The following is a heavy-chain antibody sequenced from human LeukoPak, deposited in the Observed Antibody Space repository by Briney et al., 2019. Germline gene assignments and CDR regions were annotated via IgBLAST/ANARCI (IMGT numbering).Heavy chain of an antibody. V-gene: IGHV3-23*01. CDR1: GFTFSTYA. D-gene: IGHD4-17*01. J-gene: IGHJ4*02. CDR2: ISGSGGST. CDR3: ASEPYGDYVIY. Sequence: GGSLRLSCAASGFTFSTYAMTWVRQAPGKGLECVSAISGSGGSTYYVDSVRGRFTISRDNSKNTLHLQMNSLRAEDTAVYYCASEPYGDYVIYWGQGNLVTVSS.